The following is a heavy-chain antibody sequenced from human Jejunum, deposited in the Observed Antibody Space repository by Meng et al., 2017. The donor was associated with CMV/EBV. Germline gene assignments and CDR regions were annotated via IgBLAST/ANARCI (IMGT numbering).Heavy chain of an antibody. CDR1: GFAVGTFW. Sequence: GFAVGTFWMSGVRQAPGKGLEWVASIKHDECEGYYLDSVRGRFTISRDIAKSSLDLQMGSLRAEDTAVYYCARVIFSYGLGARFDFWGQGTLVTVSS. D-gene: IGHD5-18*01. CDR3: ARVIFSYGLGARFDF. CDR2: IKHDECEG. V-gene: IGHV3-7*01. J-gene: IGHJ4*02.